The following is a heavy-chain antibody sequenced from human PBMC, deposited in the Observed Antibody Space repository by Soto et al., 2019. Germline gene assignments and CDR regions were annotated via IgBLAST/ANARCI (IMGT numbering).Heavy chain of an antibody. CDR1: GFTFTSYW. D-gene: IGHD6-13*01. J-gene: IGHJ4*02. CDR3: ARGMEAAGTFDY. Sequence: GGSLRLSCAASGFTFTSYWMSWVRQAPGKGLEWMANIKQDGSEKYYVDSVKGRFTISRDNAENSLYLHMNSLRAEDTAVYYCARGMEAAGTFDYWGQGTLVTVSS. V-gene: IGHV3-7*05. CDR2: IKQDGSEK.